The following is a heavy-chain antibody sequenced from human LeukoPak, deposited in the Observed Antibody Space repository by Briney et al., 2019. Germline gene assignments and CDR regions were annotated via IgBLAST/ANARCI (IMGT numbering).Heavy chain of an antibody. D-gene: IGHD6-13*01. CDR2: NFYSGRT. V-gene: IGHV4-39*07. CDR1: GGSISSSNYY. Sequence: SETLSLTCTVSGGSISSSNYYWGWIRQPPGKGLEWIGSNFYSGRTYNNPSLKSRVSISVDTSKNQFSLKLSSVTAADTAVYYCAREGGSSSWYFDYWGQGTLVTVSS. J-gene: IGHJ4*02. CDR3: AREGGSSSWYFDY.